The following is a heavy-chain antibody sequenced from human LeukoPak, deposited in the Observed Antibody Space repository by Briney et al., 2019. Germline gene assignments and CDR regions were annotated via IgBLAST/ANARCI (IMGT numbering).Heavy chain of an antibody. D-gene: IGHD3-22*01. CDR2: IYYSGST. CDR3: AADYYDSSGYYPGY. CDR1: GGSISSSSYY. V-gene: IGHV4-39*01. J-gene: IGHJ4*02. Sequence: SETLSLTGTVSGGSISSSSYYWGWIRQPPGKGLEWIGSIYYSGSTYYNPSLKSRVTISVDTSKNQFSLKLSSVTAADTAVYYCAADYYDSSGYYPGYWGQGTLVTVSS.